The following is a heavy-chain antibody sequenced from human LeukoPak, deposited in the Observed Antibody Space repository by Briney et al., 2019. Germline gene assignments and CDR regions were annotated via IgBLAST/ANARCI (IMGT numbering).Heavy chain of an antibody. J-gene: IGHJ4*02. V-gene: IGHV1-2*02. Sequence: GASVKVPCKGSGHTFSGYYTHWVRQAPGQGLEWMGWINYNSGATNYAQALQGRVTMTRDTSITIFYMELSSLRSDDTAVYYCARALRYDDSSGYYAYWGQGTLVTVSS. CDR1: GHTFSGYY. CDR2: INYNSGAT. CDR3: ARALRYDDSSGYYAY. D-gene: IGHD3-22*01.